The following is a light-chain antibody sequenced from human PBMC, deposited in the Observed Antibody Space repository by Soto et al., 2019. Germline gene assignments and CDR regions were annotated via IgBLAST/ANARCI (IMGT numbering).Light chain of an antibody. J-gene: IGKJ1*01. CDR3: QQYDVYST. CDR2: KAS. V-gene: IGKV1-5*03. Sequence: MTQSPATLSASVGDRVTITCRASQSISRWLAWYQQKPGKAPQALIYKASTLQSGVPSRFSGSGYGTVFTLTISRLQPDDSATYYCQQYDVYSTFGQGTKVDIK. CDR1: QSISRW.